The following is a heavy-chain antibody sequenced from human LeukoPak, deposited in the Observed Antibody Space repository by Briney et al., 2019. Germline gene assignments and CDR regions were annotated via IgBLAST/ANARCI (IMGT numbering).Heavy chain of an antibody. CDR1: GGSFSGYY. Sequence: PSETLSLTCAVYGGSFSGYYWNWIRQPPGKGLEWIGEINHSGSTNYNPSLKSRVTISVDTSKNQFSLKLSSVTAADTAVYYCARGRSSGDHDFPTGGFDPWGQGTLVTVSS. J-gene: IGHJ5*02. CDR2: INHSGST. V-gene: IGHV4-34*01. D-gene: IGHD3-3*01. CDR3: ARGRSSGDHDFPTGGFDP.